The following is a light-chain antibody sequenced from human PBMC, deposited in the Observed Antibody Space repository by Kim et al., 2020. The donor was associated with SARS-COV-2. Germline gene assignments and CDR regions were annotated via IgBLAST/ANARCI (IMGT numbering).Light chain of an antibody. V-gene: IGKV3-15*01. CDR2: AAS. CDR1: QSVSNN. J-gene: IGKJ1*01. CDR3: QQYNTWPS. Sequence: EIVMTQSPATLSVSPGERATFSCRASQSVSNNLAWYQQKPGQAPRVLIYAASTRATGIPARFSGSGSGTEFTLTISSLQSEEFAVYYCQQYNTWPSFGQRTKVDIK.